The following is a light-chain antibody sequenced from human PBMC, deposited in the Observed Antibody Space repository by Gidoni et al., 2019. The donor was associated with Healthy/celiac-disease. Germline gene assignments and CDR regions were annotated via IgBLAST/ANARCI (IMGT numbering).Light chain of an antibody. CDR1: SRDVGGYNY. V-gene: IGLV2-14*01. CDR3: SSYTSSSVV. Sequence: QSALPQPASVSGSPGQSITISCTGTSRDVGGYNYVSWSQQHPGKAPKLMIYDVSNRPSGVSNRFSGSKSGNTASLTISGLQAEDEADYYCSSYTSSSVVFGGGTKLTVL. CDR2: DVS. J-gene: IGLJ2*01.